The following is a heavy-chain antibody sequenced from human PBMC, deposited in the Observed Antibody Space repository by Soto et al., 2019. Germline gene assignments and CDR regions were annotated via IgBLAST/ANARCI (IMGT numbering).Heavy chain of an antibody. J-gene: IGHJ4*02. V-gene: IGHV3-21*06. Sequence: GGSLRLSCAASGSTYTRYSMNWVRQAPGKGLEWVSSISSTTNYIYYGDSMKGRFTISRDNAKNSLYLEMNSLRAEDTAVYYCARESEDLTSNFDYWGQGTLVTVSS. CDR3: ARESEDLTSNFDY. CDR1: GSTYTRYS. CDR2: ISSTTNYI.